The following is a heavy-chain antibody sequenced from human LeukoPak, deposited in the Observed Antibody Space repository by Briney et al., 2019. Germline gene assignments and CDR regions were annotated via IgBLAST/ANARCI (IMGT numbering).Heavy chain of an antibody. Sequence: PGVTLRLSCAASGFTFSSHWMHWVRQAPGKGLVWVSRIDAEGSGTTYVDSVKGRFTISRDNAKSTLYLQMYSLRAEDTAVYYCARGSGEGATDYWGQGTLVTVSS. J-gene: IGHJ4*02. CDR2: IDAEGSGT. V-gene: IGHV3-74*01. CDR3: ARGSGEGATDY. CDR1: GFTFSSHW. D-gene: IGHD1-26*01.